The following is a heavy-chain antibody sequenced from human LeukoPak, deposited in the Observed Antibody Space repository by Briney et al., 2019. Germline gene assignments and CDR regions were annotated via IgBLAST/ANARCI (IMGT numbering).Heavy chain of an antibody. CDR2: INHSGST. D-gene: IGHD2-15*01. V-gene: IGHV4-34*01. Sequence: SETLSLTCAVYGGSFSGYYWSWIRQPPGKGLEWIGEINHSGSTNYNPSLKSRVTISVDTSKNQFSLKLSSVTAADTAVYYCARVDGSCSGGSCPSRNWFDPWGQGTLVTVSS. CDR3: ARVDGSCSGGSCPSRNWFDP. J-gene: IGHJ5*02. CDR1: GGSFSGYY.